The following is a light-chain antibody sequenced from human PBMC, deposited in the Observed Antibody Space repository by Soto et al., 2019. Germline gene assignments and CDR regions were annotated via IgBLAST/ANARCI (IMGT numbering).Light chain of an antibody. J-gene: IGKJ1*01. CDR3: QQYNSYSPT. Sequence: DIQMTQSPSTLSASVGDRVTITCRASQSISVWLAWYQQKAGKAPNLLIYKASRLESGVPSRFSGSGSETEFTLTLSGLQPGDSATYYCQQYNSYSPTFGQGTKVDI. CDR1: QSISVW. CDR2: KAS. V-gene: IGKV1-5*03.